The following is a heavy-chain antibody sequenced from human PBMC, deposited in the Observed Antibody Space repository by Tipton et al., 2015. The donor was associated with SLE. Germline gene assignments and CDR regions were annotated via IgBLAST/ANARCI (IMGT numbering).Heavy chain of an antibody. CDR1: GYSFINNW. J-gene: IGHJ3*02. D-gene: IGHD4-23*01. CDR3: TTRGGGTSNDALDN. CDR2: IYPADSET. Sequence: QLVQSGAEVKKPGEALKISCRGSGYSFINNWIGWVRQMPGKGLEWMGLIYPADSETRDNPSFQGQVSISADKSIGAAFLQWSSLKASDTAIYYCTTRGGGTSNDALDNWGQGSMVTVSS. V-gene: IGHV5-51*03.